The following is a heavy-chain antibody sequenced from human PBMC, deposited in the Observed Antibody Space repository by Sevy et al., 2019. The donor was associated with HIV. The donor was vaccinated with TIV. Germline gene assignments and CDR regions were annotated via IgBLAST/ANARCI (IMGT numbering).Heavy chain of an antibody. CDR2: MSYGGGSE. J-gene: IGHJ4*02. CDR1: GFSIRDFA. D-gene: IGHD2-21*02. CDR3: ARLQSCGGDCNYFDS. V-gene: IGHV3-30-3*01. Sequence: GGSLRLSCVASGFSIRDFAVHWVRQGPGKGLEWVAIMSYGGGSEKYADSVKGRFTISRDSSRNTLYLQMTSLRAEDTAVYYCARLQSCGGDCNYFDSWGQGTLVTVSS.